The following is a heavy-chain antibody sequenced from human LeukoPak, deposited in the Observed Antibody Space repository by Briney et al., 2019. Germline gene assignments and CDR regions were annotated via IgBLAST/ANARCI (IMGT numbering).Heavy chain of an antibody. J-gene: IGHJ3*02. CDR3: ARDNQWLNAFDI. V-gene: IGHV4-59*01. Sequence: SETLSLTCTVSGGSINHYYWSWVRQPPGKGLEWIGYSYYIESTNYNPSLKSRVTISVDTSRNRFSLKLSSVTAADTAMYYCARDNQWLNAFDIWGQGTMVTVSS. D-gene: IGHD3-22*01. CDR2: SYYIEST. CDR1: GGSINHYY.